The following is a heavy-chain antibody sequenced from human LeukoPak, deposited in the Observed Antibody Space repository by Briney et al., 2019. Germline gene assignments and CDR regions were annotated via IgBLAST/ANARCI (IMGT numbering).Heavy chain of an antibody. CDR1: GFTFSSYS. CDR2: VSTGSNYI. J-gene: IGHJ5*02. Sequence: NPGGSLRLSCTASGFTFSSYSLNWVRQAPGKGLEWVSSVSTGSNYIYYADSVKGRFTISRDNDKNSLYLQMNSLRVEDTAVYYCASSYYDFWSGYKTSHNWFDPWGQGTLVTVSS. V-gene: IGHV3-21*01. D-gene: IGHD3-3*01. CDR3: ASSYYDFWSGYKTSHNWFDP.